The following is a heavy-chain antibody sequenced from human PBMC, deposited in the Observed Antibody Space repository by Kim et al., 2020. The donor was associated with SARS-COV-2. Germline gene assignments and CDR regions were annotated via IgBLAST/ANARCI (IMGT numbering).Heavy chain of an antibody. D-gene: IGHD6-13*01. V-gene: IGHV4-39*01. Sequence: YNPSLTSRVTISVDTSKNQFSLKLSSVTAADTAVYYCARLIAAAGGLDPWGQGTLVTVSS. J-gene: IGHJ5*02. CDR3: ARLIAAAGGLDP.